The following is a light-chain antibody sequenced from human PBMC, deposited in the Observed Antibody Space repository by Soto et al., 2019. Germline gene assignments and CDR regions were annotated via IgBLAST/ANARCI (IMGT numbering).Light chain of an antibody. CDR2: DVN. Sequence: QSVLTQPASVSGALGQTITISCTGTSSDVGDYNYVSWYQQHPGKAPKLMIYDVNNWPSGVSNRFSGSKSGNTASLTISGLQAEDEADYYCSSYTSSSTLVFGGGTKVTVL. J-gene: IGLJ2*01. V-gene: IGLV2-14*01. CDR3: SSYTSSSTLV. CDR1: SSDVGDYNY.